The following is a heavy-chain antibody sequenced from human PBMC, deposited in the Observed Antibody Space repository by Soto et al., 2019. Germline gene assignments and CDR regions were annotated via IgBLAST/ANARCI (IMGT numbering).Heavy chain of an antibody. V-gene: IGHV4-39*07. J-gene: IGHJ4*02. CDR3: ARIFLSNWRLLDY. CDR2: IYYSGST. CDR1: GGSISSSSYY. Sequence: SETLSLTCTVSGGSISSSSYYWGWIRQPPGKGLEWIGSIYYSGSTYYNPSLKSRVTISVDTSKNQFSLKLSSVTAADTAVYYCARIFLSNWRLLDYWGQGTLVTVSS. D-gene: IGHD1-1*01.